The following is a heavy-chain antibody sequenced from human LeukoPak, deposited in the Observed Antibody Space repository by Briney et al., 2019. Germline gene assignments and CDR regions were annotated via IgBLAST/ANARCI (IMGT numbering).Heavy chain of an antibody. Sequence: GGSLRLSCATSGFTFSNYEMSWVRQTPGKGLEWVAATSSSDAGTYHADSVRGRFTISRDNAKNSLYLQMNSLRAEDTALYYCAKDIGPLTYDYDSSAYSGAFDFWGQGTLVTVSS. CDR1: GFTFSNYE. J-gene: IGHJ4*02. CDR3: AKDIGPLTYDYDSSAYSGAFDF. D-gene: IGHD3-22*01. CDR2: TSSSDAGT. V-gene: IGHV3-23*01.